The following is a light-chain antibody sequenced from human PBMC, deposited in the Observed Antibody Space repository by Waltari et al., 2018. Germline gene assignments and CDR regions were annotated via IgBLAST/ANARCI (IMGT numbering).Light chain of an antibody. V-gene: IGLV2-14*03. Sequence: QSALTQPASVSGSPGQSITISCTGTSSDVGGYNYVSWYQHHPGKAPKLSIYDVSKRPSGVSNRFSGSRSGNTASLTISGLQAEDEADYYCSSYTSSSTLVFGGGTKLTVL. CDR1: SSDVGGYNY. J-gene: IGLJ2*01. CDR2: DVS. CDR3: SSYTSSSTLV.